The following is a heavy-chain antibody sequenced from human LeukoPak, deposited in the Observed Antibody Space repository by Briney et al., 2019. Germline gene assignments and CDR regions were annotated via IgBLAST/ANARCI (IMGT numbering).Heavy chain of an antibody. V-gene: IGHV3-21*01. CDR2: ISVRSNYI. CDR3: VRLRRNSDRSGYYYYYDY. Sequence: GGSLRLSCAASGFTFSSYSISWVRQAPGKGLEWVSSISVRSNYIYYADSVRGRFSISRDDARDSLYLEMNSLRAEGSAVYYCVRLRRNSDRSGYYYYYDYWGQGTLVTVSS. J-gene: IGHJ4*02. D-gene: IGHD3-22*01. CDR1: GFTFSSYS.